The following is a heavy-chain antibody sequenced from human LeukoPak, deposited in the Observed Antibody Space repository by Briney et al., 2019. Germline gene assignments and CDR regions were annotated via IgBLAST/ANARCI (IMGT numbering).Heavy chain of an antibody. CDR3: AKHHYSSSRDYFDY. J-gene: IGHJ4*02. V-gene: IGHV3-23*01. Sequence: GGSLRLSCAASGFTFGTYAMTWVRQAPGKGLEWVSVISGSGGSTNYADSVKGRFIISRDNSRNTLFLQMNSLRAEDTAVYYCAKHHYSSSRDYFDYWGQGTLVTVPS. CDR2: ISGSGGST. CDR1: GFTFGTYA. D-gene: IGHD6-13*01.